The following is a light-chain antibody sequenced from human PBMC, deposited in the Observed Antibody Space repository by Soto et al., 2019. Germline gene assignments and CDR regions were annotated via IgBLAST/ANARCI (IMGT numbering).Light chain of an antibody. V-gene: IGKV3-11*01. CDR3: QQRSIWPPSIT. CDR1: QSVSSY. J-gene: IGKJ5*01. Sequence: EIVLTQSPATLSLSPGERATLSCRASQSVSSYLAWYQQKPGQAPRLLIYDASNRATGIPARFSGSGSGTDFTLTISSLEPEDFAVYYCQQRSIWPPSITFGQGTRLEIK. CDR2: DAS.